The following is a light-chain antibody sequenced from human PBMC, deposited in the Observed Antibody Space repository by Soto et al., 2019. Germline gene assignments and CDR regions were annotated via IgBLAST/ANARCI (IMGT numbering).Light chain of an antibody. J-gene: IGKJ1*01. V-gene: IGKV3-20*01. Sequence: EIVLTQSPGPLSLSPGERATLSCRASQSIARSYLVWCQQRPVQAPRLLFYATSRRATGIPDRFSGSGSGTDFTLTISRLEPEDFAVYYCQQYGGSLKWAFGQGTKVDIK. CDR1: QSIARSY. CDR3: QQYGGSLKWA. CDR2: ATS.